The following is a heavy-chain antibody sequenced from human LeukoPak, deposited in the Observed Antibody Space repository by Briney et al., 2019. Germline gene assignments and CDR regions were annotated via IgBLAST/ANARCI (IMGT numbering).Heavy chain of an antibody. CDR1: GGSVTSVSNY. D-gene: IGHD2-15*01. Sequence: SETLSLTCTVSGGSVTSVSNYWSWIRQPPGKGLEWIGYIYYSGSTNYNPSLESRVTISVDTSKNQFSLKMRSVTAADTAVYYSTREALGFCSGGSCVHWFDPWGQGTLVTVSS. V-gene: IGHV4-61*01. CDR2: IYYSGST. CDR3: TREALGFCSGGSCVHWFDP. J-gene: IGHJ5*02.